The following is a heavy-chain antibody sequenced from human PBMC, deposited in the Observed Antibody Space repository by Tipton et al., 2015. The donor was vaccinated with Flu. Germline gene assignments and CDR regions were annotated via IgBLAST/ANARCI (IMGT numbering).Heavy chain of an antibody. Sequence: TLSLTCTVSGGSINSYYWSWIRQSPGKGLEWIGNVYYSGSTSYDPSFKSRVTILVDTSKNQFSLKLSSVTAADTAVSYCARDNLLQSGGIRPSYYYAMDVWGQGTTVSVSS. V-gene: IGHV4-59*01. J-gene: IGHJ6*02. CDR1: GGSINSYY. CDR2: VYYSGST. CDR3: ARDNLLQSGGIRPSYYYAMDV. D-gene: IGHD3-16*02.